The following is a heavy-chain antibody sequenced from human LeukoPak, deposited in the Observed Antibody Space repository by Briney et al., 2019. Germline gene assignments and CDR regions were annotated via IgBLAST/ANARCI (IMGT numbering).Heavy chain of an antibody. Sequence: PSETLSLTCTVSGGSISSSSYYWGWIRQPPGKGLEWIGSIYYSGSTYYNPSLKSRVTISVDTSKNQFSLKLSSVTAADTAVYYCARLYYYDSSGYLRAFDIWGQGTMVTVSS. CDR1: GGSISSSSYY. CDR2: IYYSGST. D-gene: IGHD3-22*01. J-gene: IGHJ3*02. V-gene: IGHV4-39*01. CDR3: ARLYYYDSSGYLRAFDI.